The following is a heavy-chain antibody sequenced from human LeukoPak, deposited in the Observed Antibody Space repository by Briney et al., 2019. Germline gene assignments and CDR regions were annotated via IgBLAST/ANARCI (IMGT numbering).Heavy chain of an antibody. CDR1: GGSISSGSYY. J-gene: IGHJ4*02. CDR3: ARVLGGSGSYSYFDY. CDR2: IKQDGSEK. D-gene: IGHD3-10*01. V-gene: IGHV3-7*01. Sequence: PSETLSLTCTVSGGSISSGSYYWSWVRQAPGKGLEWVANIKQDGSEKYYVDSVKGRFTISRDNAKNSLFLQMNSLRAEDTAVYYCARVLGGSGSYSYFDYWGQGTLVTVSS.